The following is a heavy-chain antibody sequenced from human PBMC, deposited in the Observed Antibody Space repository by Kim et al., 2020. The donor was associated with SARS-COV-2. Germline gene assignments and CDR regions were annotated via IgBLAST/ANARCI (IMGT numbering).Heavy chain of an antibody. V-gene: IGHV3-30*01. J-gene: IGHJ4*02. Sequence: DSTRGRFTISGENSKNTLYLQMNSLRAEDTAVYYCARVTMDYGDYYFDYWGQGTLVTVSS. CDR3: ARVTMDYGDYYFDY. D-gene: IGHD4-17*01.